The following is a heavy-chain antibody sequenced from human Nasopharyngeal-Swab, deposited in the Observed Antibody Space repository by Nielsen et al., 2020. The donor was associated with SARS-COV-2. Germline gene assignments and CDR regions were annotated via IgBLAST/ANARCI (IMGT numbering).Heavy chain of an antibody. V-gene: IGHV1-18*04. CDR1: GYTFTSYG. J-gene: IGHJ5*02. CDR3: ARLDVVAATNNWFDT. D-gene: IGHD2-15*01. CDR2: ISAYNGNT. Sequence: ASVQVSCKASGYTFTSYGNIWVRQDPGQGLEWMGWISAYNGNTNYAQKPQGRVSMTTNTSTRTAYMELRSLRSDDTAVYYFARLDVVAATNNWFDTWVQGALINVSS.